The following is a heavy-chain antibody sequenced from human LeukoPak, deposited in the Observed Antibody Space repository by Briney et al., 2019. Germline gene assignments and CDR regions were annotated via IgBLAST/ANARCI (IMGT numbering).Heavy chain of an antibody. J-gene: IGHJ4*02. V-gene: IGHV3-53*01. CDR3: ARRYCSGGICYFFDY. CDR1: GFTVRGNS. Sequence: PGGSLRLSCAASGFTVRGNSMGWVRQAPGRGLDWVSTTWTDERTFYADSVKGRFTISRDESKNTLYLQMNNLGAEDTAVYYCARRYCSGGICYFFDYWGQGTLVTVSS. CDR2: TWTDERT. D-gene: IGHD2-15*01.